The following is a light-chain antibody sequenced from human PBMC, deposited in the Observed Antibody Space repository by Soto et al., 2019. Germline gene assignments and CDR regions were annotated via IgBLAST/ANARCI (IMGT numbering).Light chain of an antibody. CDR2: GAS. CDR3: QQDESSWT. V-gene: IGKV3-20*01. Sequence: ESVLTQSPATLSLSPGERATLACRASQSISTIFLAWYQHKHGQAPRVLIYGASSRATGIPDRFSGSESGTDFALTISGLEQGAVAVYYCQQDESSWTVGQGTKVE. CDR1: QSISTIF. J-gene: IGKJ1*01.